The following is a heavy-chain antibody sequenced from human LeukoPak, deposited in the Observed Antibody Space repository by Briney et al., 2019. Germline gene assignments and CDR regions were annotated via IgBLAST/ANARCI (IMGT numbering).Heavy chain of an antibody. J-gene: IGHJ5*02. V-gene: IGHV1-69*05. D-gene: IGHD3-9*01. CDR1: GGTFSSYA. Sequence: SVKVSCKXSGGTFSSYAISWVQQAPGQGLEWMGGIIPIFGTANYAQKFQGRVTITTDESTSTAYMELSRLRSEDTAVYYCARLKGSILTGYWFDPWGQGTLVTVSS. CDR2: IIPIFGTA. CDR3: ARLKGSILTGYWFDP.